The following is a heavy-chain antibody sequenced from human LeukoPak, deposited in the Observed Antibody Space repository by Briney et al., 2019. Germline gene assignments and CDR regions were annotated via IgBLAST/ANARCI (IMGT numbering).Heavy chain of an antibody. CDR2: IYTSGST. Sequence: SETLSLTCTVSGGSISSGSYYWSWIRQPAGKGLEWIGRIYTSGSTNYNPSLKSRVTISVDTSKNQFSLKLSSVTAADTAVYYCASTMVRGVIVWAFDIWGQGTMVTVSS. V-gene: IGHV4-61*02. CDR3: ASTMVRGVIVWAFDI. D-gene: IGHD3-10*01. J-gene: IGHJ3*02. CDR1: GGSISSGSYY.